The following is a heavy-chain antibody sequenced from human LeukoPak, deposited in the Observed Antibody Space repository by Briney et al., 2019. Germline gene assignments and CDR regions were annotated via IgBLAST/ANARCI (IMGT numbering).Heavy chain of an antibody. D-gene: IGHD4-17*01. Sequence: ASVKVSCKASGYTFTSYDINWVRQATGQGLEWMGWMNPNSGNTGYAQKFRGRVTMTRNTSISTAYMELSSLRSEDTAVYYCARGLSTTVTTGDYWGQGTLVTVSS. V-gene: IGHV1-8*01. J-gene: IGHJ4*02. CDR1: GYTFTSYD. CDR3: ARGLSTTVTTGDY. CDR2: MNPNSGNT.